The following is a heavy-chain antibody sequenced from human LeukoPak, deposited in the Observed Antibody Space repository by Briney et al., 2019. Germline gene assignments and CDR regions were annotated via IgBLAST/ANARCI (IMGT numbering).Heavy chain of an antibody. CDR3: ARSSAAGYFVDY. J-gene: IGHJ4*02. Sequence: SETLSLTCTVSGGSISSSSYYWGWIRQPPGKGLEWIGSIYYSGSTYYNPSLKSRVTISVDTSKDQFSLKLSSVTAADTAVYYCARSSAAGYFVDYWGQGTLVTASS. CDR2: IYYSGST. D-gene: IGHD6-13*01. V-gene: IGHV4-39*01. CDR1: GGSISSSSYY.